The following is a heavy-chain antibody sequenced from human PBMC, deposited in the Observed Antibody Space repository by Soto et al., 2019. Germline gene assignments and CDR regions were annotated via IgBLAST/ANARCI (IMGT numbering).Heavy chain of an antibody. Sequence: QVQLQESGPGLVKPSETLSLTCSVSGDSISRYYWSWIRQSAGKGLEWIGRTYITGDTNYNPSLKGRVTMSVDGSKNQLSLRLSSVTAADTAVYYCARNYYGSGNVDYWGQGTLVTVSS. J-gene: IGHJ4*02. V-gene: IGHV4-4*07. CDR1: GDSISRYY. CDR3: ARNYYGSGNVDY. D-gene: IGHD3-10*01. CDR2: TYITGDT.